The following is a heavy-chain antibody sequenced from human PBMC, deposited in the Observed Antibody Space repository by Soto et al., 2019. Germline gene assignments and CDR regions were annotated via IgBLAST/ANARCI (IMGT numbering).Heavy chain of an antibody. D-gene: IGHD3-10*01. Sequence: GGSLRLSCAASGFTFSSYAMHWVRQAPGKGLEWVAVISYDGSNKYYADSVKGRFTISRDNSKNTLYLQMNSLRAEDTAVYYCARVPLGFGVYYYYGMDVWGQGTTVTVSS. CDR2: ISYDGSNK. J-gene: IGHJ6*02. CDR1: GFTFSSYA. CDR3: ARVPLGFGVYYYYGMDV. V-gene: IGHV3-30-3*01.